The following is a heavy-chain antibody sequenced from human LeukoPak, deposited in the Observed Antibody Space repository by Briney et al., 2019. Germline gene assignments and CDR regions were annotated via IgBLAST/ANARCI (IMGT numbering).Heavy chain of an antibody. CDR1: GFTFSSYS. Sequence: PGGSLRLSCAASGFTFSSYSRNWVRQAPGKGLEWVSYISSSSSTIYYADSVKGRFTISRDNAKNSLYLQMNSLRAEDTAVYYCAREKEFYGYDPFYYYYCYMDVWGKGTTVTVSS. J-gene: IGHJ6*03. D-gene: IGHD5-18*01. CDR2: ISSSSSTI. V-gene: IGHV3-48*01. CDR3: AREKEFYGYDPFYYYYCYMDV.